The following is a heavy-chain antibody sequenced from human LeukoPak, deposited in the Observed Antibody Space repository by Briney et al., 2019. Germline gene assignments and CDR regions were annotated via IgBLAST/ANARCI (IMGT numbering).Heavy chain of an antibody. CDR3: ARGLGSYDSSELTWPMISF. CDR2: MNPNSGDT. CDR1: GYTFTNYE. V-gene: IGHV1-8*01. Sequence: ASVKVSCKASGYTFTNYEINWVRQATGQGLELMGWMNPNSGDTAYTQKFQGRITMTRSTSISTAYMELSSLRSEDTAVYYCARGLGSYDSSELTWPMISFWGQGTVVTVSS. D-gene: IGHD3-22*01. J-gene: IGHJ4*02.